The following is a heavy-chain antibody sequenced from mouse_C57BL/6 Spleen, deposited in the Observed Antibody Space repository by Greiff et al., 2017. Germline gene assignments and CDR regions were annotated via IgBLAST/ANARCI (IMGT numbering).Heavy chain of an antibody. CDR3: AREGHCYDDY. J-gene: IGHJ2*01. CDR2: ISDGGSYT. CDR1: GFTFSSYA. D-gene: IGHD2-12*01. V-gene: IGHV5-4*01. Sequence: EVKLVESGGGLVKPGGSLKLPCAASGFTFSSYAMSWVRQTPDKRLEWVATISDGGSYTYYPDNVKGRFTISRDNAKNHLYLQMSHLKSEDTAMDYCAREGHCYDDYWGQGTTLTVSA.